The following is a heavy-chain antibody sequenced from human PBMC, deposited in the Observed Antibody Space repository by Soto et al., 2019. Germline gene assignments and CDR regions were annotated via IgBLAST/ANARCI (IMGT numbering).Heavy chain of an antibody. CDR1: GGSISSYY. J-gene: IGHJ4*02. CDR2: IYYSGST. V-gene: IGHV4-59*01. Sequence: SETLSLTCTVSGGSISSYYWSWIRQPPGKGLEWIGYIYYSGSTNYNPSLKSRVTISVDTSKNQFSLKLSSVTAADTAVYYCARAVGYGYSYGSNFDYWGQGTLVTVSS. CDR3: ARAVGYGYSYGSNFDY. D-gene: IGHD5-18*01.